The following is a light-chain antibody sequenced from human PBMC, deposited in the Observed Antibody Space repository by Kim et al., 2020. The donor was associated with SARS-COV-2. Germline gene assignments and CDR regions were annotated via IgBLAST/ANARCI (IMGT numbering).Light chain of an antibody. V-gene: IGLV2-14*04. Sequence: GRWITISGTGTSSDVGGFNFVAWYQQHPGKAPKLMIFDVSERPSGVSNRFSGSKSGNTASLTISGLQAEDEADYYCSSYASSSTYVFGTGTKVTVL. CDR3: SSYASSSTYV. J-gene: IGLJ1*01. CDR1: SSDVGGFNF. CDR2: DVS.